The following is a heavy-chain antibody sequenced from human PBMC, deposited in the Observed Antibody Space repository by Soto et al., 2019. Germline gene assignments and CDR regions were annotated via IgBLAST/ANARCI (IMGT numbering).Heavy chain of an antibody. CDR1: GFSFRSYS. Sequence: EVQLVESGGGLVKPGGSLRLSCAASGFSFRSYSMNWVRQAPGKGLEWVSSITSSSSYIYYADSVKGRFTISRDNAKKSLYLQMNSLRAEDTAVYYCARDIAPDYWGQGTLVTVSS. D-gene: IGHD3-16*02. CDR3: ARDIAPDY. J-gene: IGHJ4*02. V-gene: IGHV3-21*01. CDR2: ITSSSSYI.